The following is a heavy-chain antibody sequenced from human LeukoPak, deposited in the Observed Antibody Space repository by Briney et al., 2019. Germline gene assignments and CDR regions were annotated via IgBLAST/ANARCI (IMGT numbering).Heavy chain of an antibody. CDR2: ISSSSSYI. D-gene: IGHD1-26*01. J-gene: IGHJ4*02. V-gene: IGHV3-21*01. CDR3: ARARKVGASSFDY. Sequence: GGSLRLSCAASRFTFSSYSMNWVRQAPGKGLEWVSSISSSSSYIYYADSVKGRFTISRDNAKNSLYLQMNSLRAEDTAVYYCARARKVGASSFDYWGQGALVTVSS. CDR1: RFTFSSYS.